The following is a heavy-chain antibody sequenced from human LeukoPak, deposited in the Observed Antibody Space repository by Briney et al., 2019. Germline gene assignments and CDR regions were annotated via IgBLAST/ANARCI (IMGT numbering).Heavy chain of an antibody. CDR1: GFSFSSYW. D-gene: IGHD1-26*01. V-gene: IGHV3-7*01. CDR2: IKQDGGSK. CDR3: AGDAGWAAFDI. Sequence: PGGSLRLSCAASGFSFSSYWMSWVRQAPGKGLEFVANIKQDGGSKNYLDSVKGRFTISRDNAENSLYLQMSSLRGEDTAVYYCAGDAGWAAFDIWGQGIMVTVSS. J-gene: IGHJ3*02.